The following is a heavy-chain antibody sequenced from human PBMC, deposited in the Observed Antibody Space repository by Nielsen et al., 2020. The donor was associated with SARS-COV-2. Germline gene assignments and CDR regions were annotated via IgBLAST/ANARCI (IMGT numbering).Heavy chain of an antibody. J-gene: IGHJ6*02. Sequence: WIRQPPGKGLEWIGEISHGGSTNYNPSLKSRVTISVDTSRNQFSLKVTSVTAADTAVYYCARQRYYDSGGDYFYYGMDVWGQGTTVTVSS. V-gene: IGHV4-34*01. D-gene: IGHD3-10*01. CDR3: ARQRYYDSGGDYFYYGMDV. CDR2: ISHGGST.